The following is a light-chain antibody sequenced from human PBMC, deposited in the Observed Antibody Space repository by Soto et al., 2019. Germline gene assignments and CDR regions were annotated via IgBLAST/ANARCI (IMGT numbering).Light chain of an antibody. Sequence: QSALTQPASLSGSPGQSITISCTGTSSDIGAYDYVSWFQQHPGKAPKLMISEVNNRPSGVSNRFSGSKSGTTASLTISGLQAEDEADYYCCSYAGSYTLLFGGGTKLTVL. V-gene: IGLV2-14*01. J-gene: IGLJ2*01. CDR2: EVN. CDR1: SSDIGAYDY. CDR3: CSYAGSYTLL.